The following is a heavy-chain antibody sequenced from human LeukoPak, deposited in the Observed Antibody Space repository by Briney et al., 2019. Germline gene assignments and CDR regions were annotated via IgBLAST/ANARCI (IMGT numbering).Heavy chain of an antibody. D-gene: IGHD5-18*01. CDR2: IRSKAYRGTT. J-gene: IGHJ6*02. CDR3: SSGPIQLWLYYGMDV. V-gene: IGHV3-49*04. CDR1: GFTFGDHA. Sequence: SLRLSCIASGFTFGDHAMSWVRQAPGKGLEWVGFIRSKAYRGTTEYAASVKGRFIISRDDSNGIAYLRMNSLKTEDTAVYYCSSGPIQLWLYYGMDVWGRGTTVIVSS.